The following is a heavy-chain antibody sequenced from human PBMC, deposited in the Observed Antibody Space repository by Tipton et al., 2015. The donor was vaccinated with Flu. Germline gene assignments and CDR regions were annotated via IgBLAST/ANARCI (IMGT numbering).Heavy chain of an antibody. CDR1: GGSMSSFY. Sequence: LRLSCTASGGSMSSFYWSWIRQPAGKGLEFIGRIYTSGTSNYNPSLKSRVTMSIDTSKNQFSLKWNSVTAADTAVYYCARASGSGNYVIVDYWGQGTLVTVSS. CDR2: IYTSGTS. V-gene: IGHV4-4*07. CDR3: ARASGSGNYVIVDY. D-gene: IGHD1-7*01. J-gene: IGHJ4*02.